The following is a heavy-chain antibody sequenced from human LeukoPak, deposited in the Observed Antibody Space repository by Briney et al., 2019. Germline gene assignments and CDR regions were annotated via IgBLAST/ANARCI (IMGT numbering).Heavy chain of an antibody. CDR3: ARVVMYYYDSSGYNTGSP. V-gene: IGHV4-34*01. CDR2: IYYSGST. CDR1: GGSFSGYY. Sequence: SETLSLTCAVYGGSFSGYYWSWIRQPPGKGLEWIGSIYYSGSTYYNPSLKSRVTISVDTSKNQFSLKLSSVTAADTAVYYCARVVMYYYDSSGYNTGSPWGQGTLVTVSS. J-gene: IGHJ5*02. D-gene: IGHD3-22*01.